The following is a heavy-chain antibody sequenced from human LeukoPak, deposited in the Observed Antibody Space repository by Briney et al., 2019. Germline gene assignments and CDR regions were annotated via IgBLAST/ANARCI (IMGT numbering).Heavy chain of an antibody. J-gene: IGHJ3*02. D-gene: IGHD3-3*01. V-gene: IGHV3-30-3*01. CDR2: ISYDGSNK. CDR3: ARAKAYYDFWSGYSTDAFDI. CDR1: GFTFSSYA. Sequence: GGSLRLSCAASGFTFSSYAMHWVRQAPGKGLEWLAVISYDGSNKYYADSVKGRFTISRDNSKNTLYLQMNSLRAEDTAVYYCARAKAYYDFWSGYSTDAFDIWGQGTMVTVSS.